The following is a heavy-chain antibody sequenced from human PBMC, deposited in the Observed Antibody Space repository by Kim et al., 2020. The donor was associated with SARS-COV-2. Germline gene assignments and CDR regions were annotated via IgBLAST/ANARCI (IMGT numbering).Heavy chain of an antibody. V-gene: IGHV4-34*01. CDR1: GGSFSGYY. CDR3: ARWVAQIWFGDNYYGMDV. D-gene: IGHD3-10*01. J-gene: IGHJ6*02. CDR2: INHSGST. Sequence: SETLSLTCAVYGGSFSGYYWSWIRQPPGKGLEWIGEINHSGSTNYNPSLKSRVTISVDTSKNQFSLKLSSVTAADTAVYYCARWVAQIWFGDNYYGMDVWGQGTTVTVSS.